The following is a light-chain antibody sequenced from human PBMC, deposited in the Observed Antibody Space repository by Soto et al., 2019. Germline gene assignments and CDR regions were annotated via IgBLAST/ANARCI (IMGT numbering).Light chain of an antibody. J-gene: IGKJ1*01. CDR1: QSITNR. V-gene: IGKV1-5*01. Sequence: DIQSSQSPSTLSGSLGDRVTITCRASQSITNRLAWYQQKPGKAPKVLIYDASNLEYGVPSRFSGSGFGTEFILTISSLQPDDFATYWCQHYGGMWTFGQGTKVDI. CDR2: DAS. CDR3: QHYGGMWT.